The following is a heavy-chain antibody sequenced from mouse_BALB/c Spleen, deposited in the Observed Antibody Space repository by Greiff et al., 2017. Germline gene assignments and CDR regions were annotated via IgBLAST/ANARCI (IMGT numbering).Heavy chain of an antibody. V-gene: IGHV5-6-4*01. CDR3: TRDVGY. CDR1: GFTFSSYT. Sequence: EVQRVESGGGLVKPGGSLKLSCAASGFTFSSYTMSWVRQTPEKRLEWVATISSGGSYTYYPDSVKGRFTISRDNAKNTLYLQMSSLKSEDTAMYYCTRDVGYWGQGTSVTVSS. J-gene: IGHJ4*01. CDR2: ISSGGSYT.